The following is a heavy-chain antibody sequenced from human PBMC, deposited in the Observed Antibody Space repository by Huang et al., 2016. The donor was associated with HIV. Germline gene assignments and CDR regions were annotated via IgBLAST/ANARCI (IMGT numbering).Heavy chain of an antibody. V-gene: IGHV3-15*01. CDR2: IKSKTDGGTT. CDR1: GFTFSKAW. D-gene: IGHD3-22*01. CDR3: TTHLDYYDSSGYYFGNY. Sequence: EVQLVESGGGLVKPGGSLRLSCAASGFTFSKAWVRWVRQGAGKGLDGVGRIKSKTDGGTTDYTAPVKGRFTISRDDSRNTLYLQMNSLKTEDTAVYYCTTHLDYYDSSGYYFGNYWGQGTLVTVSS. J-gene: IGHJ4*02.